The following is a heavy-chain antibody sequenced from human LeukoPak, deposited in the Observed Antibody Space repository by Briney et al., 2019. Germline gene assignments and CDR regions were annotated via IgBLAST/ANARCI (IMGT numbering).Heavy chain of an antibody. CDR1: GFAFDDYA. Sequence: GRSLRLSCAASGFAFDDYAMHWVRQAPGKGLEWVSGISWNSGSIGYADSVKGRFTISRDNAKNSLYLQMNSLRAEDMAFYYCTKSGCSGTACYYNKWGQGTLVTVSS. CDR3: TKSGCSGTACYYNK. CDR2: ISWNSGSI. J-gene: IGHJ4*02. D-gene: IGHD2-2*01. V-gene: IGHV3-9*03.